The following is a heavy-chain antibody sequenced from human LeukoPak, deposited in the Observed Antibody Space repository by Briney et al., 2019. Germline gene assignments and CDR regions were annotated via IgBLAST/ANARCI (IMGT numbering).Heavy chain of an antibody. J-gene: IGHJ4*02. D-gene: IGHD2-21*02. CDR1: GFTFNAYA. V-gene: IGHV3-30*02. CDR2: IRKDGNDE. CDR3: AKDRGDYPPYFDH. Sequence: GGSLRLSCAASGFTFNAYAIHWVRQAPGKGLEWVAFIRKDGNDEKYADSVKGRFTISRDNSKNMVYLQINNLQTEDTSIYYCAKDRGDYPPYFDHWGQGTLVTVSS.